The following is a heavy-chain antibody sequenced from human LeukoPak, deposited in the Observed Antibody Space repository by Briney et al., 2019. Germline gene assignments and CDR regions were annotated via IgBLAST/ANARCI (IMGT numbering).Heavy chain of an antibody. J-gene: IGHJ4*02. V-gene: IGHV4-39*07. CDR2: IYYSGST. CDR1: GGSISSSSYY. D-gene: IGHD3-22*01. Sequence: SETLSLTCTVSGGSISSSSYYWGWIRQPPGKGLEWIGSIYYSGSTYYNPSLKSRVTISVDTSKNQFSLKLSAVTAADTAVYYCASSNDAYYYDSSGYIGYWGQGTLVTVSS. CDR3: ASSNDAYYYDSSGYIGY.